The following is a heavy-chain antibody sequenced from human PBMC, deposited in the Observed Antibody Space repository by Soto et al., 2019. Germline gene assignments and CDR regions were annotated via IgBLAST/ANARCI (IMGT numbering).Heavy chain of an antibody. CDR1: GYPFNKYS. CDR3: TRGHGDFAGDFDY. D-gene: IGHD4-17*01. Sequence: QDPLVQSGAEVKWPGASVKVSCKASGYPFNKYSISWVRQAPGQGLEWMGWISASNGNRNYAQKFQGRVTLGTDTSKSTAYMELKNLRSDDTAVYYCTRGHGDFAGDFDYWGQGNLVTVSS. CDR2: ISASNGNR. J-gene: IGHJ4*02. V-gene: IGHV1-18*04.